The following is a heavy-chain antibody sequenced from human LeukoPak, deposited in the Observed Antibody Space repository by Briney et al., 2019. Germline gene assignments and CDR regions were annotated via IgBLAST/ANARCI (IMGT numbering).Heavy chain of an antibody. CDR2: ISSSGSTI. Sequence: GGSLRLSCAASGFTFSSYAMSWVRQAPGKGLEWVSYISSSGSTIYYADSVKGRFTISRDNAKNSLYLQMNSLRAEDTAVYYCARVAVGYGDYYFDYWGQGTLVTVSS. J-gene: IGHJ4*02. CDR1: GFTFSSYA. V-gene: IGHV3-48*04. CDR3: ARVAVGYGDYYFDY. D-gene: IGHD4-17*01.